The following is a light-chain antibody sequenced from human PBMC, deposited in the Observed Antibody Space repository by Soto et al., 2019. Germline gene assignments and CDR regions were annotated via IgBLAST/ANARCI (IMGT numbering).Light chain of an antibody. V-gene: IGLV2-11*01. CDR2: DVS. Sequence: QSVLTQPRSVSGSPGQSVTISCTGTSSDVGGYNYVSWYQQHPGKAPKLMIYDVSKRPSGVPDRFSGSKSGNTASLTISGLQAEDEADDSCCSYAGSYNNVFGTGTKVTVL. J-gene: IGLJ1*01. CDR3: CSYAGSYNNV. CDR1: SSDVGGYNY.